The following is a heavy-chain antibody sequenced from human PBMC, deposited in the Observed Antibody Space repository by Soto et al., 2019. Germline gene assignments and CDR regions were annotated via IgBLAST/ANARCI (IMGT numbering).Heavy chain of an antibody. D-gene: IGHD6-13*01. CDR3: ARVNIAAAGTALDY. V-gene: IGHV3-33*01. Sequence: GGSLRLSCAASGFTFSSYGMHWVRQAPGKGLEWVAVIWYDGSNKYYADSAKGRFTISRDNSKNTLYLQMNSLRAEDTAVYYCARVNIAAAGTALDYWGQGTLVTVSS. J-gene: IGHJ4*02. CDR1: GFTFSSYG. CDR2: IWYDGSNK.